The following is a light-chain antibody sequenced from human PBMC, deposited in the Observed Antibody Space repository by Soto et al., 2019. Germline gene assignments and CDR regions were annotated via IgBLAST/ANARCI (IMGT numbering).Light chain of an antibody. J-gene: IGKJ4*01. CDR2: GAS. V-gene: IGKV3-15*01. CDR3: QQYNNWPLT. Sequence: EIVMTQSPATLSVSPGERATLSCRASQSVSSNLAWYQQKPGQAPRLLIYGASTRATGIPARFSGSRSGTEFTLTISSLQSEDFAVYYCQQYNNWPLTFGGWTKVEIK. CDR1: QSVSSN.